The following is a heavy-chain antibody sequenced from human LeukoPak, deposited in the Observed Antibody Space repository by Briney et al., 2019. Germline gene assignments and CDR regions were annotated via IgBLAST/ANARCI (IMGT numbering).Heavy chain of an antibody. J-gene: IGHJ4*02. V-gene: IGHV1-2*06. CDR1: GYTFTGYY. Sequence: VKVSCKASGYTFTGYYIHWVGQAAGQGLEWMGRINPNSGGTDYAQKFQGRVTMTRDTSINTAYMELSRLRSDDTAVYYCARDRAMDYWGQGTLVTVSS. CDR2: INPNSGGT. CDR3: ARDRAMDY.